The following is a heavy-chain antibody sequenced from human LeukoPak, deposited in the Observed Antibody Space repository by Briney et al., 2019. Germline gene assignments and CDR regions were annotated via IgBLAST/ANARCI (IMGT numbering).Heavy chain of an antibody. Sequence: PGRSLRLSCVASGFTFSSYGMHWVRQAPGKGLEWVAVISYDGSKKYYADSVKGRFTISRDNSKNTLYLQMNSLRAEDTALYYCAKDLDYYNAGSYYPDYWGQETLVTVSS. CDR1: GFTFSSYG. CDR2: ISYDGSKK. CDR3: AKDLDYYNAGSYYPDY. J-gene: IGHJ4*02. V-gene: IGHV3-30*18. D-gene: IGHD3-10*01.